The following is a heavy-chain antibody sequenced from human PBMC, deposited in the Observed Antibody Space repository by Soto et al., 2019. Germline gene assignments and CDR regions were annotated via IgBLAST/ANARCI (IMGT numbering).Heavy chain of an antibody. CDR3: ARGTYYFYMDV. Sequence: QVQLQESGPGLVKPSQTLSLTCTVSAGSIGSGFYYWSWIRQHPGKGLEWIGYIYSRGNTYYNPSLKSRVTISLDTSDNQFSLTLSPVTAADTAVYYCARGTYYFYMDVWGKGTTVTVSS. CDR2: IYSRGNT. V-gene: IGHV4-31*03. J-gene: IGHJ6*03. CDR1: AGSIGSGFYY.